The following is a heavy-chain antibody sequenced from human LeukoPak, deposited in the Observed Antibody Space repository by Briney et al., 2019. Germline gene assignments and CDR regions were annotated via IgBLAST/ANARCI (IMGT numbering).Heavy chain of an antibody. J-gene: IGHJ5*02. D-gene: IGHD2-2*01. CDR2: INPSGGST. CDR3: AREIPDDVVVPAAPPLGP. Sequence: ASVKVSCKASGYTFTSYYMHWVRQAPGQGLEWMGIINPSGGSTSYAQKFQGRDTMTRDTSTSTVYMELSSLRSEDTAVYYCAREIPDDVVVPAAPPLGPWGQGTLVTVSS. CDR1: GYTFTSYY. V-gene: IGHV1-46*01.